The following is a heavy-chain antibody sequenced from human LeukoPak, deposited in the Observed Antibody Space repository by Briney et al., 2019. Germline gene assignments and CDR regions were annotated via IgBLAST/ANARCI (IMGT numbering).Heavy chain of an antibody. CDR2: ISWNSGDI. V-gene: IGHV3-9*01. CDR3: AKVGRIRTEYSSGYYFQH. Sequence: PGRSLRLSCAASGFTFDEYAMPWVRQAPGKGLEGVSGISWNSGDIGHADSVKGRFTISRDNANNSLYLQMNSLRAEDTALYYCAKVGRIRTEYSSGYYFQHWGQGTLVTVSS. J-gene: IGHJ1*01. D-gene: IGHD6-19*01. CDR1: GFTFDEYA.